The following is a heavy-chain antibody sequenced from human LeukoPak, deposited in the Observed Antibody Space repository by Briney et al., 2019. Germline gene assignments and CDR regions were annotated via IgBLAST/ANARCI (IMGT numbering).Heavy chain of an antibody. V-gene: IGHV5-51*01. CDR3: ARQDRTYYYGMDV. J-gene: IGHJ6*02. D-gene: IGHD1-14*01. CDR1: GYSFTSYW. CDR2: IYPGDSDT. Sequence: GESLKISCKGSGYSFTSYWIGWVRQMPGKGLEWMGIIYPGDSDTRYSPSFQGQVTISADKSISTACLQWSSLKASDTAMYYCARQDRTYYYGMDVWGQGTTVTVSS.